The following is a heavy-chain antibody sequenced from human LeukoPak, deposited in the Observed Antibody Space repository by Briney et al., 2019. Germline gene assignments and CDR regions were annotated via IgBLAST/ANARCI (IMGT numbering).Heavy chain of an antibody. CDR3: ARDSSGWGNGFGGLDY. V-gene: IGHV4-61*02. CDR2: IYTSGST. J-gene: IGHJ4*02. Sequence: SQTLSLTCTVSGGSISSGSYYWRWIRQPAGKGLEWIGRIYTSGSTNYNPSLKSRFTISVDTSKNQFSLKLSSVTAADTAVYYCARDSSGWGNGFGGLDYWGQGTLVTVSS. D-gene: IGHD6-19*01. CDR1: GGSISSGSYY.